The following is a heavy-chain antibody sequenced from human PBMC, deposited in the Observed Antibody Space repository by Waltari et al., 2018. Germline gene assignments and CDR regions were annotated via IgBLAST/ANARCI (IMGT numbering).Heavy chain of an antibody. CDR3: AGGPRIAVAGPGWFDP. V-gene: IGHV4-34*01. J-gene: IGHJ5*02. CDR1: GGSFSGYY. CDR2: INHMGST. Sequence: QVQLQQWGAGLLKPSETLSLTCAVYGGSFSGYYWSWIRQPPGKGLEWIGEINHMGSTNYTPSLKSRVTISVDTSKNQFSLKLSSVTAADTAVYYCAGGPRIAVAGPGWFDPWGQGTLVTVSS. D-gene: IGHD6-19*01.